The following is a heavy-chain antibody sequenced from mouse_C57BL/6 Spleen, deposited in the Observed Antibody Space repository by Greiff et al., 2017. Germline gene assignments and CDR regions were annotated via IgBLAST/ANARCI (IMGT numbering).Heavy chain of an antibody. D-gene: IGHD2-1*01. Sequence: VKLQESGPELVKPGASVKISCKASGYAFSSSWMNWVKQRPGKGLEWIGRIYPGDGDTNYNGKFKGKATLTADKSSSTAYMQLSSLTSEDSAVYFCARWDYGNYGYFDVWGTGTTVTVSS. CDR3: ARWDYGNYGYFDV. CDR1: GYAFSSSW. CDR2: IYPGDGDT. J-gene: IGHJ1*03. V-gene: IGHV1-82*01.